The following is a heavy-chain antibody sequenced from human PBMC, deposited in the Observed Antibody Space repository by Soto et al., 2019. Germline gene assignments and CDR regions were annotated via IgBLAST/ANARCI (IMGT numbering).Heavy chain of an antibody. D-gene: IGHD6-6*01. J-gene: IGHJ4*02. V-gene: IGHV1-2*02. Sequence: QVQLVQSGAEVKKPGASVKVSCKASGYTFTGYYMHWVRQAPGQVPEWMGWINPNSGGTTYAQKFQGRVTVTRDTSISTAYMELSSLRSDDTAVYYCARGGSSSLDYWGQGTLVTVSS. CDR2: INPNSGGT. CDR1: GYTFTGYY. CDR3: ARGGSSSLDY.